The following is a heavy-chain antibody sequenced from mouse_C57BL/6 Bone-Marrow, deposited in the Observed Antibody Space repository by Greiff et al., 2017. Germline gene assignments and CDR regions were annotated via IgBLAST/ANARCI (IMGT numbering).Heavy chain of an antibody. CDR3: ARPPISTVVANEDAMDY. Sequence: QVQLQQSGAELMKPGASVKLSCKATGYTFTGYWIEWVKQRPGHGLEWIGEILPGSGSTNYNEKFKGKAPFTADTSSNTAYMQLSSLTTEDSAIYYCARPPISTVVANEDAMDYWGQGTSVTVSS. CDR2: ILPGSGST. V-gene: IGHV1-9*01. CDR1: GYTFTGYW. J-gene: IGHJ4*01. D-gene: IGHD1-1*01.